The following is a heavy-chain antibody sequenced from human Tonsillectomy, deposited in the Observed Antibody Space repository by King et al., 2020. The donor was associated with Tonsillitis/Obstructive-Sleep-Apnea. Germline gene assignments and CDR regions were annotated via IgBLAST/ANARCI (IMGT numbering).Heavy chain of an antibody. CDR3: ARDVGDGYNPLGLVFDY. J-gene: IGHJ4*02. Sequence: QLQESGPGLVKPSQTLSLTCTVSGGSISSGGYYWSWIRQHPGKGLEWIGYIYYSGSTYYNPSLKSRVTISVDTSKNQFSLKLSSVTAADTAVYYCARDVGDGYNPLGLVFDYWGQGTLVTVSS. CDR2: IYYSGST. V-gene: IGHV4-31*03. CDR1: GGSISSGGYY. D-gene: IGHD5-24*01.